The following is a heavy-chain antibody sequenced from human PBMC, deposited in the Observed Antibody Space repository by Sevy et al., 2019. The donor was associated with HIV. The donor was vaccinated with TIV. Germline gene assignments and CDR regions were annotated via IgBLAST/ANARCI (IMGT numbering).Heavy chain of an antibody. CDR2: ISGSGDST. V-gene: IGHV3-23*01. J-gene: IGHJ4*02. Sequence: GGSLRLSCAASGFTFSSYGMSWVRQAPGKGLEWVSAISGSGDSTYYADSVKGRFTISRDNSKNTLYQQMNSLRAEDTAVYYCAKAPSYSSSPLYFDYWGQGTLVTVSS. D-gene: IGHD6-13*01. CDR3: AKAPSYSSSPLYFDY. CDR1: GFTFSSYG.